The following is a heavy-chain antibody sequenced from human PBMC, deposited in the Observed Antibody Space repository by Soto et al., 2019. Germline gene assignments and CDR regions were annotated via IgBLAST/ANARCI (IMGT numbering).Heavy chain of an antibody. CDR1: GGSISSGDYY. Sequence: TSETLSLTCTVSGGSISSGDYYWSWIRQHPGKGLEWIGYIYYSGSTYYNTSLKSRVTISVDTSKNQFSLKLSSVTAADTAVYYCARSPYYYDSSGYYLDYWGQGTLVTVSS. D-gene: IGHD3-22*01. CDR3: ARSPYYYDSSGYYLDY. J-gene: IGHJ4*02. V-gene: IGHV4-31*03. CDR2: IYYSGST.